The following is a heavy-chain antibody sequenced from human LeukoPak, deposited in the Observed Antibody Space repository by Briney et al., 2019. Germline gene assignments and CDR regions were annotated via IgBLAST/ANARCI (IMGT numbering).Heavy chain of an antibody. J-gene: IGHJ4*02. CDR1: GGTFSSYA. CDR2: INAGNGNT. Sequence: ASVKVSCKASGGTFSSYAISWVRQAPGQGLEWMGWINAGNGNTKYSQKFQGRVTITRDTSASTAYMELSSLRSEDTAVYYCARGGRYYYDSSGYYRYFDYWGQGTLVTVSS. V-gene: IGHV1-3*01. D-gene: IGHD3-22*01. CDR3: ARGGRYYYDSSGYYRYFDY.